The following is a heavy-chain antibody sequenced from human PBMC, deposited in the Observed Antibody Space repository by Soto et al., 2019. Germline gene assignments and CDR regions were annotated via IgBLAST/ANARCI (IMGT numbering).Heavy chain of an antibody. CDR2: MNPDSGTT. Sequence: QVQLVQSGAEVRKPGASVKVSCKASGYTFTTYDINWLRQARGQGLQWMGWMNPDSGTTGYAQTFQGRVTLPRDTSMNTAYMELSRLTYEDTAVYYCTRNRRETGDFDFWGQGTLVTVSS. V-gene: IGHV1-8*01. CDR1: GYTFTTYD. D-gene: IGHD7-27*01. J-gene: IGHJ4*02. CDR3: TRNRRETGDFDF.